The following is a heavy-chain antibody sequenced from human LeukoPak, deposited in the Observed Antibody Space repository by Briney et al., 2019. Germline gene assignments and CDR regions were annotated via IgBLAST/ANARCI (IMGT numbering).Heavy chain of an antibody. J-gene: IGHJ6*03. V-gene: IGHV4-59*01. CDR3: ARSDYYYYYMDV. CDR1: GGSISSYY. Sequence: SETLSLTCTVSGGSISSYYWSWIRQPPGKGLEWIGYIYYSGSTNYNPSLKSRVTISVDTSKNQFSLKLSSVTAADTAVYYCARSDYYYYYMDVWGKGTTVTVSS. CDR2: IYYSGST.